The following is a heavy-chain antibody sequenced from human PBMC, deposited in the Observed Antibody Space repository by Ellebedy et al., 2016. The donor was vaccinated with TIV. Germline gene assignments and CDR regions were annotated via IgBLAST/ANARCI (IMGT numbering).Heavy chain of an antibody. V-gene: IGHV1-18*01. D-gene: IGHD4-23*01. CDR2: VSPYNGNT. CDR3: ARDSDYGGVTNHWYFDL. J-gene: IGHJ2*01. Sequence: ASVKVSCXASGYTFTNFGVTWVRQAPGQGLEWMGWVSPYNGNTNYGQKFQGRVTMTTGTSTSSAYMELRSLRSNDTAVYFCARDSDYGGVTNHWYFDLWGRGTLVTVSS. CDR1: GYTFTNFG.